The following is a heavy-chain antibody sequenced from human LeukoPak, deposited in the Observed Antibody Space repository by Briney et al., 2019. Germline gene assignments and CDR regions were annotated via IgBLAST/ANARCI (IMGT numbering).Heavy chain of an antibody. V-gene: IGHV3-23*01. CDR1: GFTFSSYA. J-gene: IGHJ6*03. Sequence: TGGSLRLSCAGSGFTFSSYAMSWVRQAPGKGLEWVSAISGSYGSTYYADSVKGRFTISRDNSKNTLYLQMNSLRAEDTAVYYCAKDLSSYYFYYYMDVWGKGTTVTVSS. CDR3: AKDLSSYYFYYYMDV. CDR2: ISGSYGST. D-gene: IGHD6-6*01.